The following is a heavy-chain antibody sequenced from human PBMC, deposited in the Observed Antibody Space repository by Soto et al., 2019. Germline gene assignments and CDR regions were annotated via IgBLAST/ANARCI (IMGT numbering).Heavy chain of an antibody. Sequence: GFLMLFCGASGFDFEDFAMHLVRQAPGKGLEWVSLINSDGTDSYYMDSVRGRFTISRDNGKNSLSLQMDRLRPEDTDFYFCAKALYYYDSSPLDHWGQGTLVTVSS. CDR3: AKALYYYDSSPLDH. CDR1: GFDFEDFA. V-gene: IGHV3-43D*04. D-gene: IGHD3-22*01. J-gene: IGHJ4*02. CDR2: INSDGTDS.